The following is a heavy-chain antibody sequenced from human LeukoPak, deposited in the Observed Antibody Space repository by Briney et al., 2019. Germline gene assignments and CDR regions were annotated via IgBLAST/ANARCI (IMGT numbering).Heavy chain of an antibody. V-gene: IGHV4-34*01. CDR3: ARFTYTGILFDY. Sequence: PSETLSLTCAVYGGSFSGYYWSWIRQPPGKGLEWIGEINHSGSTNYNPSLKSRVTISVDTSKNQFSLKLSSVTAADTAVYYCARFTYTGILFDYWGQGTLVTVSS. D-gene: IGHD5-18*01. J-gene: IGHJ4*02. CDR1: GGSFSGYY. CDR2: INHSGST.